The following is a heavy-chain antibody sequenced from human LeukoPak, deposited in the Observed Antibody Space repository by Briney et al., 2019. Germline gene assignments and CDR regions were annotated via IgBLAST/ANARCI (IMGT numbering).Heavy chain of an antibody. CDR1: GGSISSSSYY. V-gene: IGHV4-39*01. J-gene: IGHJ4*02. D-gene: IGHD4-17*01. CDR2: IYYSGST. CDR3: ARRVRYGDYYFDY. Sequence: SETLSLTCTVSGGSISSSSYYWGWIRQPPGKGLEWIGSIYYSGSTYYNPSLKSRVTISVDTSKNQFSLKLSSVTAADTAVHYCARRVRYGDYYFDYWGQGTLVTVSS.